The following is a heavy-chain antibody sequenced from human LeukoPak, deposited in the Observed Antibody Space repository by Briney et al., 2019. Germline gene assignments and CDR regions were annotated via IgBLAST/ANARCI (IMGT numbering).Heavy chain of an antibody. V-gene: IGHV4-59*12. D-gene: IGHD3-10*01. CDR2: IYYSGST. CDR1: GASISPNY. J-gene: IGHJ5*02. Sequence: SETLSLTCTVSGASISPNYWSWFRQPPGKGLEWIGYIYYSGSTSYNPSLKSRVTISLDTSKNQFSLKLSSVTAADTAVYYCARGHYGPGIGTYPTWGQGTLVTVSA. CDR3: ARGHYGPGIGTYPT.